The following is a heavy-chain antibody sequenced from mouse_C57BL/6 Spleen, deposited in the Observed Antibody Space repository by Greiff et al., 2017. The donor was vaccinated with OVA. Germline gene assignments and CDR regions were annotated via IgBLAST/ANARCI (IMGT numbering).Heavy chain of an antibody. CDR3: ALYDYDEGDDY. D-gene: IGHD2-4*01. J-gene: IGHJ2*01. CDR2: IYPRSGNT. CDR1: GYTFTSYG. V-gene: IGHV1-81*01. Sequence: QVQLQQSGAELARPGASVKLSCKASGYTFTSYGISWVKQRTGQGLEWIGEIYPRSGNTYYNEKFKGKATLTADKSSSTAYMELRSLTSEDSAVYFCALYDYDEGDDYWGQGTTLTVSS.